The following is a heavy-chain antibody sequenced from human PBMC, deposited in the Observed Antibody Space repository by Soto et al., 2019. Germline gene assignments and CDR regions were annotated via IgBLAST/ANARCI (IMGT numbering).Heavy chain of an antibody. D-gene: IGHD1-20*01. CDR2: INWNSGSI. CDR3: VRRAITATTNWGAFDV. Sequence: GGSLRLSCAASGFTFDDYAMHWVRQVPGKGLEWVSGINWNSGSIGYADSVKGRFAISRDNSRRTLHLQMDSLRAEGAAVYFCVRRAITATTNWGAFDVWGQGTVVTVSS. J-gene: IGHJ3*01. CDR1: GFTFDDYA. V-gene: IGHV3-9*01.